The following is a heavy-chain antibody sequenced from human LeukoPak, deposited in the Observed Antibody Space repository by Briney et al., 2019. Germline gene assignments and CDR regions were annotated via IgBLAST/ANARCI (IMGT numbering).Heavy chain of an antibody. CDR2: IYHSGST. D-gene: IGHD1-26*01. V-gene: IGHV4-38-2*02. Sequence: TSETLSLTCTVSGYSISSDYYWGWIRPPPGKGLEWIGSIYHSGSTYYNPSLKSRVTISVDTSKNQFSLKLSSVTAADTAVYYCARRRSYYVDYWGQGTLVTVSS. CDR3: ARRRSYYVDY. J-gene: IGHJ4*02. CDR1: GYSISSDYY.